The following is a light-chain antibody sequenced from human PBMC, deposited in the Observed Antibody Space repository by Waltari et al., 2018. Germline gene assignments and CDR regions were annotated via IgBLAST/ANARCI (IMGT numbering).Light chain of an antibody. V-gene: IGLV4-69*01. Sequence: QLVLTQSPSASASLGASVKLTCTLSSGHSDYAIAWHQQQPGKGPRYLMKLNSDGSHNKGDGIPERFSGSSSGAERYLTISSLQSEDEADYYCHAWRSGILVFAGGTKLTVL. CDR3: HAWRSGILV. CDR2: LNSDGSH. CDR1: SGHSDYA. J-gene: IGLJ2*01.